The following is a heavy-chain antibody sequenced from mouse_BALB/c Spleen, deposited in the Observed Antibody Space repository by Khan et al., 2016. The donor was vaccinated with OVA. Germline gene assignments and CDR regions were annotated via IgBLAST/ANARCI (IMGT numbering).Heavy chain of an antibody. V-gene: IGHV5-9-3*01. CDR1: GFTFSSYA. CDR2: ISSGGSYT. Sequence: EVELVESGGGLVKPGGSLKLSCEASGFTFSSYAMSWVRQTPEKRLVWVATISSGGSYTFYPDSVKGRFTISRDNANNTLYLQMSSLRSEDTAIYYWIRTPGYYGSGYFDYWGQGTALTVSS. J-gene: IGHJ2*01. D-gene: IGHD1-1*01. CDR3: IRTPGYYGSGYFDY.